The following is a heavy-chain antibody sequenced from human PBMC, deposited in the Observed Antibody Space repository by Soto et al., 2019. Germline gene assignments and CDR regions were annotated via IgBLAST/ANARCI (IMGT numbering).Heavy chain of an antibody. CDR2: IIPILGIA. CDR1: GGTFSIYT. J-gene: IGHJ5*02. D-gene: IGHD6-13*01. CDR3: ARDWGEGIAAAAYNWFDP. V-gene: IGHV1-69*04. Sequence: SVKVSCKASGGTFSIYTISWVRQAPGQGLEWMGRIIPILGIANYAQKFQGRVTITADKSTSTAYMELSSLRSEDTAVYYCARDWGEGIAAAAYNWFDPWGQGTLVTVSS.